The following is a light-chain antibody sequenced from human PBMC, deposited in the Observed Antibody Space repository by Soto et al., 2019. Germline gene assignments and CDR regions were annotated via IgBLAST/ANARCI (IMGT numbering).Light chain of an antibody. CDR1: QSLSSRS. V-gene: IGKV3-20*01. J-gene: IGKJ3*01. CDR2: GTS. CDR3: QQYDTSVFT. Sequence: EIVFTQSPGTLSFSPGERAPPSRRASQSLSSRSLAWYQQKVGQAPRLLIYGTSSRATGIADRFSGSGSGTDFTLAISRVEPEDFAVYYCQQYDTSVFTFGPGTKVDIK.